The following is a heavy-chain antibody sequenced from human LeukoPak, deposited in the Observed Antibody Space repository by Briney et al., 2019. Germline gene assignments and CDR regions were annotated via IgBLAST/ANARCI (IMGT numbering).Heavy chain of an antibody. D-gene: IGHD3-10*01. J-gene: IGHJ4*02. CDR2: IGGSGGTT. CDR1: GFTFNSYA. V-gene: IGHV3-23*01. CDR3: AKYYGSGTTAADY. Sequence: GGSLRLSCAASGFTFNSYAMSCVRQAPGKGLEWVSVIGGSGGTTYYADSVKGRLTISRDNSKNTLYLQMNSLRADDTALYYCAKYYGSGTTAADYWGQGTLVTVSS.